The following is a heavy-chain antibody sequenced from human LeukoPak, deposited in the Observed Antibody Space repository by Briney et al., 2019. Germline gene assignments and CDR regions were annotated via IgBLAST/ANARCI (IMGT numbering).Heavy chain of an antibody. J-gene: IGHJ4*02. D-gene: IGHD4-11*01. CDR2: ISYDGSNK. V-gene: IGHV3-30-3*01. Sequence: PPGGSLRLSCAASGFTFSSYAMHWVRQAPGKRLEWVAVISYDGSNKYYADSVKGRFTISRDNSKNTLYLQMNSLRAEDTAVYYCARDRGYSNYYLDYWGQGTLVTVSS. CDR1: GFTFSSYA. CDR3: ARDRGYSNYYLDY.